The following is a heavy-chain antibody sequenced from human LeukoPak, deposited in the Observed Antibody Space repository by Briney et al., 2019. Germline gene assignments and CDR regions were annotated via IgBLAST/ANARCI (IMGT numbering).Heavy chain of an antibody. CDR2: IFYTGDT. V-gene: IGHV4-59*08. Sequence: PSETLSLTCSVSGGSITDSYWSWIRQPPVKGLEWIGYIFYTGDTNSNPSLKSRVTVSLDTSKNQFSLRLTSVTAADTAVYYCARHPFATPLDYWGLGILVTVSS. CDR3: ARHPFATPLDY. J-gene: IGHJ4*02. CDR1: GGSITDSY. D-gene: IGHD2-15*01.